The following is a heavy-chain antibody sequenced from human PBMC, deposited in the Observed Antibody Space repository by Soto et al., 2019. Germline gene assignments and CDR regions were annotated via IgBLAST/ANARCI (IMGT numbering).Heavy chain of an antibody. J-gene: IGHJ4*02. Sequence: GGSLRLSCAASGFPFSRYAVTWVRQAPGKGLEWVSIINGDGDSTFYADSVKGRFTISRDNSKNTLYLQMNSLRAEDTAIYYCARPVDYWGQGTLVTVSS. CDR1: GFPFSRYA. CDR2: INGDGDST. V-gene: IGHV3-23*01. CDR3: ARPVDY.